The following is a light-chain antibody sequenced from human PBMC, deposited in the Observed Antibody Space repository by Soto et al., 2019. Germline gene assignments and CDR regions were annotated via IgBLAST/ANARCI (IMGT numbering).Light chain of an antibody. J-gene: IGKJ1*01. Sequence: IQMTQSPSSLSASVGDRVTITCRASQSISTYLHWYQQKPGKAPTLLIYAASNLQSGVPSRFRGSRSGTEFTLTVSSLQPEDFATYYCLQDHDDSWTFGQGTKVDIK. CDR2: AAS. V-gene: IGKV1-6*01. CDR3: LQDHDDSWT. CDR1: QSISTY.